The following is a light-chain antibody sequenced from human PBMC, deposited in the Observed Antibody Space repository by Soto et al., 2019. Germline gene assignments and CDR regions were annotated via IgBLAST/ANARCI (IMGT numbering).Light chain of an antibody. CDR3: QSYDSSLSGSMV. Sequence: QSVLTQPPSVSGAPGQRVTISCTGSSSNIGAGYDVHWYQQLPGTAPKLLIYGNSNRPSGVPDRFSGSKSGTSASLAITGLQAEDEADYYCQSYDSSLSGSMVFGGGTTLTVL. V-gene: IGLV1-40*01. J-gene: IGLJ2*01. CDR2: GNS. CDR1: SSNIGAGYD.